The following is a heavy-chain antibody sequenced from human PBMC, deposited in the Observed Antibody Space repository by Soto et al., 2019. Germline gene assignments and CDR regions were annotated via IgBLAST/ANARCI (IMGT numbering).Heavy chain of an antibody. D-gene: IGHD6-13*01. CDR1: GYTFTSYY. Sequence: QVQLVQSGAEVKKPGASVKVSCKASGYTFTSYYMHWVRQAPGQGLEWMGIINPSGGSTSYAQKFQGRVTRTRDTSTSTVYMERSSLRAEDTAVYYCARDAIAAAARRGFDPWGQGTLVTVSS. CDR2: INPSGGST. V-gene: IGHV1-46*01. J-gene: IGHJ5*02. CDR3: ARDAIAAAARRGFDP.